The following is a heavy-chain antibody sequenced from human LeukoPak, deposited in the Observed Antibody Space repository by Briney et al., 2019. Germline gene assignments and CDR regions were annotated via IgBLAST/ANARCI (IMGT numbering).Heavy chain of an antibody. CDR2: IYYSGST. CDR1: GGSISSYY. Sequence: KASETLSLTCTVSGGSISSYYWSWIRQPPGKGLEWIGYIYYSGSTNYNPSLKSRVTISVDTAKNQFSLKLSSVTAADTAVYYCARGRAVVAATLWFDPWGQGTLVTVSS. CDR3: ARGRAVVAATLWFDP. V-gene: IGHV4-59*01. D-gene: IGHD2-15*01. J-gene: IGHJ5*02.